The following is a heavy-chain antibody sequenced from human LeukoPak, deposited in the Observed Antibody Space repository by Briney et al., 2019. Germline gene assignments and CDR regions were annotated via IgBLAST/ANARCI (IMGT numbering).Heavy chain of an antibody. J-gene: IGHJ4*02. V-gene: IGHV3-9*01. CDR3: AKDRSSSWYGHFDY. D-gene: IGHD6-13*01. Sequence: GRSLRLSCAASGFTFEDYAMHWVRQAPGKGLEWVSGTNWNGGTIVYADSVKGRFTISRDNAKNSLYLQMSSLRAEDTALYYCAKDRSSSWYGHFDYWGQGTLVTVSS. CDR2: TNWNGGTI. CDR1: GFTFEDYA.